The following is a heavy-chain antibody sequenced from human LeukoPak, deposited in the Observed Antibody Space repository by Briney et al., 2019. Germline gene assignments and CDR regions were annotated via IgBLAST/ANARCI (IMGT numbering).Heavy chain of an antibody. CDR2: IDNNDDNT. CDR1: GFTFSDYA. D-gene: IGHD6-19*01. J-gene: IGHJ4*02. Sequence: PGGSLRLSCAASGFTFSDYAMTWVRQAPGKGLEWVSSIDNNDDNTYYADSVKGRFTISRDNSENTLSLQMSSLGAEDTAIYYCAKRRRAEAGPEDYWGQGTLVTVSS. CDR3: AKRRRAEAGPEDY. V-gene: IGHV3-23*01.